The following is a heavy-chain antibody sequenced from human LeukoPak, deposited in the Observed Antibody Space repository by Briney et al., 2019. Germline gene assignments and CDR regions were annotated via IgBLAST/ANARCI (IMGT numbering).Heavy chain of an antibody. CDR3: ARGPVDTAMVTTYFDY. CDR2: ISYDGSNK. Sequence: GRSLRLSCAASGFTFSSYAMHWVRQAPGKGLEWVAVISYDGSNKYHADSVKGRFTISRDNSKNTLYLQMNSLRAEDTAVYYCARGPVDTAMVTTYFDYWGQGTLVTVSS. J-gene: IGHJ4*02. CDR1: GFTFSSYA. D-gene: IGHD5-18*01. V-gene: IGHV3-30*04.